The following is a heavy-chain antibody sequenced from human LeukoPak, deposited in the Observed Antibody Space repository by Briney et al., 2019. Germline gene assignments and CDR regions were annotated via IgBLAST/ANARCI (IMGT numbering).Heavy chain of an antibody. J-gene: IGHJ4*02. V-gene: IGHV1-8*01. Sequence: ASVKVSCKASGYTFTSYDINWVRQATGQGLEWMGWVNPNSGHTGYAQKFQGRVTMTRNTSISTAYMELSSLTSEDTAVYYCARGAPGSYCSGGSCPYFDYWGLGTLVSVSS. CDR2: VNPNSGHT. CDR3: ARGAPGSYCSGGSCPYFDY. D-gene: IGHD2-15*01. CDR1: GYTFTSYD.